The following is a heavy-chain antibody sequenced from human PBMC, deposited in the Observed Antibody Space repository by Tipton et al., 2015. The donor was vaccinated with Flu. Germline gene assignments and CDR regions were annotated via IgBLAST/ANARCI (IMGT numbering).Heavy chain of an antibody. J-gene: IGHJ4*02. V-gene: IGHV3-33*08. CDR1: GFTFSSYG. D-gene: IGHD3-10*01. CDR3: ARDADYYGSGSLNWSGFGY. Sequence: SLRLSCAASGFTFSSYGMHWVRQAPGKGLEWVAVIWYDGSNKYYADSVKGRFTISRDNSKNTLYLQMNSLRAEDTAVYYCARDADYYGSGSLNWSGFGYWGQGTLVTVSS. CDR2: IWYDGSNK.